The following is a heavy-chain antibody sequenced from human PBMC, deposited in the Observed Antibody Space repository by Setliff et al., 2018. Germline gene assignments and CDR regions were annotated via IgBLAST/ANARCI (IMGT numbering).Heavy chain of an antibody. Sequence: SETLSLTCTVSGGSISSHYWSWIRQPPGKGLEWIGSIYYSGSANYNPSLKSRVTISVDTSKNQFSLKLSSVTAADTAVYYCARGSTRRYYGMDVWGQGTTVTVSS. J-gene: IGHJ6*02. V-gene: IGHV4-59*11. CDR3: ARGSTRRYYGMDV. D-gene: IGHD1-1*01. CDR1: GGSISSHY. CDR2: IYYSGSA.